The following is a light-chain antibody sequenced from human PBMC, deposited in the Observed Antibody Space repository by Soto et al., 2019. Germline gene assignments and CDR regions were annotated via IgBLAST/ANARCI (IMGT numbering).Light chain of an antibody. V-gene: IGLV2-14*01. CDR2: EVS. J-gene: IGLJ1*01. CDR1: SSDVSIYNY. CDR3: CSYTSSTNYV. Sequence: QSALTQPASVSGSPGQSITISCTGTSSDVSIYNYVSWYQQHPGKAPKLMIYEVSNWPSGVSNRFSGAKSGNTASLTISGLQVEDEADYYCCSYTSSTNYVFGAGTKLTVL.